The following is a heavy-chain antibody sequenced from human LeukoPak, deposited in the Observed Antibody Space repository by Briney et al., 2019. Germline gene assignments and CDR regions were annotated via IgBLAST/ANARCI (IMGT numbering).Heavy chain of an antibody. CDR1: GYTFTSYG. V-gene: IGHV1-18*01. CDR2: ISAYNGNT. D-gene: IGHD3-22*01. CDR3: ARDQSRQYYYDSSGSYGMDV. Sequence: EASVKVSCKASGYTFTSYGISWVRQAPGQGLEWMGWISAYNGNTNYAQELQGRVTMTTDTSTSTAYMELRSLRSDDTAGYDCARDQSRQYYYDSSGSYGMDVWGQGTTVTVSS. J-gene: IGHJ6*02.